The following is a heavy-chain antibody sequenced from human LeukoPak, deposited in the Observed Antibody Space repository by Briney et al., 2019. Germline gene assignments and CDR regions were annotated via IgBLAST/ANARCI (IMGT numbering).Heavy chain of an antibody. CDR1: GGSISSYY. V-gene: IGHV4-4*07. J-gene: IGHJ6*03. Sequence: SETLSLTCTVSGGSISSYYWSWIRQPAGKGLEWIGRIYTSGSTTYNPSLKSRVTMSVDTSKNQFSLKLSSVTAADTAVYYCARDQGIAVAGDYNYYMDVWGKGTTVTISS. CDR2: IYTSGST. CDR3: ARDQGIAVAGDYNYYMDV. D-gene: IGHD6-19*01.